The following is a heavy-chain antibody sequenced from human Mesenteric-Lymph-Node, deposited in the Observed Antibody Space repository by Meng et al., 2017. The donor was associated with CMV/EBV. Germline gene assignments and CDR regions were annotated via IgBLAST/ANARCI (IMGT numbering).Heavy chain of an antibody. CDR1: GFSFSSYN. CDR2: ISGSGNTI. CDR3: AREWITGTTDY. V-gene: IGHV3-48*04. D-gene: IGHD1-7*01. J-gene: IGHJ4*02. Sequence: GGSLRLSCAASGFSFSSYNMNWVRQAPGKGLEWVSYISGSGNTIYYADSVKGRFTISRDNAKNSLYLQMNSLRAEDTAVYYCAREWITGTTDYWGQGTLVTVSS.